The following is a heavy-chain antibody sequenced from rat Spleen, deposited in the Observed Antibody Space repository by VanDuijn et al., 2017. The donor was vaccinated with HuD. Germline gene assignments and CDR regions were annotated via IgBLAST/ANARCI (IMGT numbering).Heavy chain of an antibody. CDR3: ARGGRRGYYIMDA. CDR2: IWGNGNA. D-gene: IGHD4-3*01. V-gene: IGHV2-13*01. CDR1: GFSLTNNG. J-gene: IGHJ4*01. Sequence: QVQLKESGPGLVQPSQTLSLTCTVSGFSLTNNGVSWVRQPPGKDLEWMGVIWGNGNANYNSPLKSRLSISRDTSKNQVFLKMNSLQSEDTTTYYCARGGRRGYYIMDAWGQGASVTVSS.